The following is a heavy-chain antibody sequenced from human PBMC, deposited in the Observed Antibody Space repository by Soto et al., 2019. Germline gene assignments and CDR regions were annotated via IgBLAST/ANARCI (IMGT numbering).Heavy chain of an antibody. CDR2: INHSGST. Sequence: PSETLSLTCAVYGGSFSGYYWSWIRQPPGKGLEWIGEINHSGSTNYNPSLKSRVTISVDTSKNQFSLKLSSVTAAYTAVYYCALHHRYSNYALNDYWGQGTLVTVSS. CDR1: GGSFSGYY. CDR3: ALHHRYSNYALNDY. V-gene: IGHV4-34*01. D-gene: IGHD4-4*01. J-gene: IGHJ4*02.